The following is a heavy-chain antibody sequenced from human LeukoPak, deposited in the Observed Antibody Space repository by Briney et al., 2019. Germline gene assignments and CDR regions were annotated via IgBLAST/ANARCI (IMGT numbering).Heavy chain of an antibody. J-gene: IGHJ4*02. Sequence: SETLSLTCTVSGGSISSYYWSWIRQPPGKGLEWIGYIYYSGSTNYNPSLKSRVTISVDTSKNQFSLKLSSVTAADTAVYYCARGPITGTPGYFDYGGQGPRVTVSS. V-gene: IGHV4-59*01. D-gene: IGHD1-20*01. CDR3: ARGPITGTPGYFDY. CDR1: GGSISSYY. CDR2: IYYSGST.